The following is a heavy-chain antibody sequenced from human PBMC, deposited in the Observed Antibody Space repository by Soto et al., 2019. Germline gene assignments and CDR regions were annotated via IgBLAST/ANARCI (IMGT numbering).Heavy chain of an antibody. CDR1: GLTFGSRA. J-gene: IGHJ4*02. V-gene: IGHV3-23*01. CDR3: VRGSKGSYPGSRIFDF. CDR2: ITDTGGDA. D-gene: IGHD3-10*01. Sequence: GGSLRLSCVASGLTFGSRAMSWVRQSPGEGLEWVSTITDTGGDAKYADSVRGRFAISRDNSKNTLYLQMSTLRAEDSAIYFCVRGSKGSYPGSRIFDFWGRGTLVTVSS.